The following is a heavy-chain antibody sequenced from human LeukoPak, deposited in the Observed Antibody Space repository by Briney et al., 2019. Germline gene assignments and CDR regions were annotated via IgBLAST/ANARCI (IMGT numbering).Heavy chain of an antibody. CDR2: ISYDGSNK. CDR3: AKDRGYYFDY. CDR1: GLTFSSSW. V-gene: IGHV3-30*18. Sequence: GGSLRLSCAVSGLTFSSSWMDWVRQAPGKGLEWVAVISYDGSNKYYADSVKGLFTISRDNSKNTLYLQMNSLRAEDTAVYYCAKDRGYYFDYWGQGTLVTVSS. D-gene: IGHD3-10*01. J-gene: IGHJ4*02.